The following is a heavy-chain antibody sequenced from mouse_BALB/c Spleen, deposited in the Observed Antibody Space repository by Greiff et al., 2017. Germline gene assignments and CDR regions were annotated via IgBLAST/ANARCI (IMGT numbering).Heavy chain of an antibody. CDR1: GFTFSSYT. J-gene: IGHJ3*01. CDR3: TRERDLQRFAY. CDR2: ISSGGSYT. Sequence: EVKLVESGGGLVKPGGSLKLSCAASGFTFSSYTMSWVRQTPEKRLEWVATISSGGSYTYYPDSVKGRFTISRDNAKNTLYLQMSSLKSEDTAMYYCTRERDLQRFAYWGQGTLVTVSA. D-gene: IGHD3-3*01. V-gene: IGHV5-6-4*01.